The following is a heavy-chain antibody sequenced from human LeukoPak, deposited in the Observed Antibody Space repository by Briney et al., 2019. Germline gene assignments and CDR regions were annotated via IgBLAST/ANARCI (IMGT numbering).Heavy chain of an antibody. V-gene: IGHV3-30-3*01. J-gene: IGHJ1*01. Sequence: GGSLRLSCAASGFTFSSYAMHWVRQAPGKGLEWVAVISYDGSSKYYADSVKGRFTISRDNSKNTLYLQMNSLRAEDTAVYYCARDEDSSGYYYGYFQHWGQGTLVTVSS. CDR3: ARDEDSSGYYYGYFQH. CDR2: ISYDGSSK. D-gene: IGHD3-22*01. CDR1: GFTFSSYA.